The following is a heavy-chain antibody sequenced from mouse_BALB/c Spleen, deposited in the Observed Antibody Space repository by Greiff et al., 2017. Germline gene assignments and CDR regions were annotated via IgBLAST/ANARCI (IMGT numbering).Heavy chain of an antibody. CDR3: ATLEAY. CDR1: GFTFSSYG. V-gene: IGHV5-6*02. D-gene: IGHD2-10*02. J-gene: IGHJ3*01. Sequence: DVKLVESGGDLVKPGGSLKLSCAASGFTFSSYGMSWVRQTPDKRLEWVATISSGGSYTYYPDSVKGRFTISRDNAKNTLYLQMSSLKSEDTAMYYCATLEAYWGQGTLVTVSA. CDR2: ISSGGSYT.